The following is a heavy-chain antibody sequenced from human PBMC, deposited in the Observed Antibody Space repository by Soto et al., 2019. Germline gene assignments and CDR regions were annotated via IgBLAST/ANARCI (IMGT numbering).Heavy chain of an antibody. CDR1: GFTFSSYD. Sequence: PLVSLRLSCAASGFTFSSYDMHRVRQATGKGLEWVSAIGTAGDTYYPGSVKGRFTISRENAKNSLYLQMNSLRAGDTAVYYCARARNFDAFDIWGQGTMVTVSS. J-gene: IGHJ3*02. CDR3: ARARNFDAFDI. V-gene: IGHV3-13*01. D-gene: IGHD1-1*01. CDR2: IGTAGDT.